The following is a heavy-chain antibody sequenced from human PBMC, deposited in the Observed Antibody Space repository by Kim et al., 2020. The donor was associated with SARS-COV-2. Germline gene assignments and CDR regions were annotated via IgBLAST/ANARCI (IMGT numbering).Heavy chain of an antibody. D-gene: IGHD3-16*01. Sequence: GVSLRLSCAASGFTFSSYSMNWVRQAPGKGLEWVSYISSSSSTIYYADSVKGRFTISRDNAKNSLYLQMNSLRDEDTAVYYCAREINYDYVWGSWGQGTLVTVYS. J-gene: IGHJ4*02. V-gene: IGHV3-48*02. CDR1: GFTFSSYS. CDR3: AREINYDYVWGS. CDR2: ISSSSSTI.